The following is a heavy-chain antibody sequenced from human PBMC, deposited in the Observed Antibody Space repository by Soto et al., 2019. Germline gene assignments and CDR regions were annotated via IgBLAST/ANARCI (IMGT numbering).Heavy chain of an antibody. Sequence: ASVKVSCKASGYTFTSYDINWVRQATGQGLEWMGWMNPNSGNTGYAQKFQGRVTMTRNTSISTAYMELSSLRSEDTAVYYCARVGIYYDSSGYYWFDPWGQGTLVTVSS. J-gene: IGHJ5*02. CDR2: MNPNSGNT. D-gene: IGHD3-22*01. CDR1: GYTFTSYD. V-gene: IGHV1-8*01. CDR3: ARVGIYYDSSGYYWFDP.